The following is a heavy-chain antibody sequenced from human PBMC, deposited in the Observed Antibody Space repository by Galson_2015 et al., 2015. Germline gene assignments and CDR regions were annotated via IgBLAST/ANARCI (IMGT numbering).Heavy chain of an antibody. CDR3: ARLKADYGSGKGTFDP. CDR2: IYYSGST. V-gene: IGHV4-39*01. Sequence: SETLSLTCTVSGGSISSSSYYWGWIRQPPGKGLEWIGSIYYSGSTYYNPSLKSRVTISVDTSKNQFSLKLSSVTAADTAVYYCARLKADYGSGKGTFDPWGQGTLVTVSS. J-gene: IGHJ5*02. D-gene: IGHD3-10*01. CDR1: GGSISSSSYY.